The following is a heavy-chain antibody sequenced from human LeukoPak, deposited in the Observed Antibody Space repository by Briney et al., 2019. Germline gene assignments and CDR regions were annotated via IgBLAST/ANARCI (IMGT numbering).Heavy chain of an antibody. D-gene: IGHD3-3*01. V-gene: IGHV3-30*02. J-gene: IGHJ4*02. CDR1: GFTFSSYG. CDR3: AKHRLIFGVVGGDFDY. Sequence: GGSLRLSCAASGFTFSSYGMHWVRQAPGKGLEWVAFIRYDGSNKYYADSVKGRFTISRDNSKNTLYLQMNSLRAEDTAVYYCAKHRLIFGVVGGDFDYWGQGTLVTVSS. CDR2: IRYDGSNK.